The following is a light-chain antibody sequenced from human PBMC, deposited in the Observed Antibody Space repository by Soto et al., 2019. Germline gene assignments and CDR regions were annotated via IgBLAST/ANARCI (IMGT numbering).Light chain of an antibody. V-gene: IGKV1-39*01. Sequence: DIQMTQSPSSVSASVEDRVIITCRASQSISNHLNWYQQKPGKAPKLLIFAASSLQSGVPSRFSGSRSGPDFTLTISSLQPEDFATYYCQQSYSSPPTFXQGTKV. CDR1: QSISNH. J-gene: IGKJ1*01. CDR2: AAS. CDR3: QQSYSSPPT.